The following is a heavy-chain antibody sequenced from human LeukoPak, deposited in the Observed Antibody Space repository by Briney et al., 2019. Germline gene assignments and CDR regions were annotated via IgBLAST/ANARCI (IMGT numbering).Heavy chain of an antibody. Sequence: PSETLSLTCTVSGGSISSYYWSWIRQPPGKGLEWIGYIYYSGSTNYNPSLKSRVTISVDTSKNQLSLKLSSVTAADTAVYYCARFYRRTSDYWGQGTLVTVSS. J-gene: IGHJ4*02. D-gene: IGHD2/OR15-2a*01. CDR1: GGSISSYY. V-gene: IGHV4-59*08. CDR3: ARFYRRTSDY. CDR2: IYYSGST.